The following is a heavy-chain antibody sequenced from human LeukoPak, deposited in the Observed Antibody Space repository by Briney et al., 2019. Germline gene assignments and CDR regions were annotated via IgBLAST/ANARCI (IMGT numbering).Heavy chain of an antibody. J-gene: IGHJ6*03. Sequence: PSETLSLTCAVSGYSISSDYYWGWIRQPPGKGLEWIGSIYHSGSTNYNPSLKSRVTISVDTSKNQFSLKLSSVTAADTAVYYCARGRAGYCSSTSCSKYYYYYYMDVWGKGTTVTVSS. CDR1: GYSISSDYY. CDR2: IYHSGST. V-gene: IGHV4-38-2*01. CDR3: ARGRAGYCSSTSCSKYYYYYYMDV. D-gene: IGHD2-2*01.